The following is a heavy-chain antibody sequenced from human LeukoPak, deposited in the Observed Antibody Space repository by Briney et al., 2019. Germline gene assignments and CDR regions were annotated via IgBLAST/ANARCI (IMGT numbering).Heavy chain of an antibody. D-gene: IGHD6-19*01. CDR1: GGSIRSSSYY. Sequence: SSETLSLTCTVSGGSIRSSSYYWGWIRQPPGKGLEWIGSIYYSGSTYYNPSLKSRVTISVDTSKNQFSLKLSSVTAADTAVYYCARIPQWLVPRIDYWGQGTLVTVSS. J-gene: IGHJ4*02. CDR3: ARIPQWLVPRIDY. CDR2: IYYSGST. V-gene: IGHV4-39*01.